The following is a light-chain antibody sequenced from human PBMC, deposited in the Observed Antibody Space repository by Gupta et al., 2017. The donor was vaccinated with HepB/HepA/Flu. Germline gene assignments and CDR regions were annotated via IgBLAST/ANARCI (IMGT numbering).Light chain of an antibody. CDR1: QNIKNY. CDR2: DAS. CDR3: QQRSDWPLT. J-gene: IGKJ5*01. V-gene: IGKV3-11*01. Sequence: EIVLTQSPATLSLSPGERATLSCRASQNIKNYIGWYQQKPGQAPRLLIDDASNRATGIPVRFSGSGSGTXFTLTIXSLEPEDVAVYYCQQRSDWPLTFGXGTRLEIK.